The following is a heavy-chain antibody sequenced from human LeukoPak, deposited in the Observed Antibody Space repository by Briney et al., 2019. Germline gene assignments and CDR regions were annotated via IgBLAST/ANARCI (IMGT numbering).Heavy chain of an antibody. CDR3: ARDETSDY. V-gene: IGHV3-7*01. CDR2: IKQDGSEK. J-gene: IGHJ4*02. Sequence: GGSLRLSCAASGITFSSYWMSWVRQAPGKGLGWVANIKQDGSEKYYVDSVKGRFTISRDNAKNSLYLQMNSLRAEDTAVYYCARDETSDYWGQGTLVTVSS. CDR1: GITFSSYW.